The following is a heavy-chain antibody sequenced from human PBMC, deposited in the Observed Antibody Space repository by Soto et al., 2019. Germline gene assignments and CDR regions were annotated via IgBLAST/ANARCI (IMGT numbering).Heavy chain of an antibody. CDR1: GFSLPTSGVG. CDR2: LYWDDDK. Sequence: QITLNESGPAQVKPRQTLTLTCTFSGFSLPTSGVGVGWLRQSPGRAPEWLALLYWDDDKRYSPSLKRRLTITKDASKNQVVLTMADLDPADTATYYCAHRVLRTVFGLVTTTAIYFDFWGQGTPVAVSS. J-gene: IGHJ4*02. CDR3: AHRVLRTVFGLVTTTAIYFDF. D-gene: IGHD3-3*01. V-gene: IGHV2-5*02.